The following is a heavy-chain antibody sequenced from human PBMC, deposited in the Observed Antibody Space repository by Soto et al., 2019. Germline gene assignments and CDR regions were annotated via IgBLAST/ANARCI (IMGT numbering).Heavy chain of an antibody. CDR3: ARHPLAISSWSNAGRYYFDY. V-gene: IGHV4-39*01. J-gene: IGHJ4*02. Sequence: QLQLQESGPGLVKPSETLSLTCTVSGGSISSSSYYWGWIRQPPGKGLEWIGSIYYSGSTYYNPSLKSRVTISVDTSKNQFSLKLSSVTAADTAVYYCARHPLAISSWSNAGRYYFDYWGQGTLVTVSS. D-gene: IGHD6-13*01. CDR1: GGSISSSSYY. CDR2: IYYSGST.